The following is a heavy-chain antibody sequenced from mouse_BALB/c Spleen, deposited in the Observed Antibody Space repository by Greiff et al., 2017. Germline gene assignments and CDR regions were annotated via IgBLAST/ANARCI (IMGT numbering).Heavy chain of an antibody. CDR3: ARHPPTATWFAY. D-gene: IGHD1-2*01. CDR1: GFAFSSYD. Sequence: EVNVVESGGGLVKPGGSLKLSCAASGFAFSSYDMSWVRQTPEKRLEWVAYISSGGGSTYYPDTVKGRFTISRDNAKNTLYLQMSSLKSEDTAMYYCARHPPTATWFAYWGQGTLVTVSA. V-gene: IGHV5-12-1*01. CDR2: ISSGGGST. J-gene: IGHJ3*01.